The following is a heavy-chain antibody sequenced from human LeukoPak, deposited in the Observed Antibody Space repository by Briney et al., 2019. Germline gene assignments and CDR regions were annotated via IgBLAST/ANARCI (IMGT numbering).Heavy chain of an antibody. CDR1: GGSVSGYY. J-gene: IGHJ4*02. CDR2: IHYSGST. D-gene: IGHD3-10*01. CDR3: AKRNTMVRGGPCFDY. Sequence: SETLSLTCTVSGGSVSGYYWSWIRQPPGKGLQWIGYIHYSGSTNYNPSLKSRLTISVDTSKNQFSLKLTSVTAADTAIYYCAKRNTMVRGGPCFDYWGQGLLVTVSS. V-gene: IGHV4-59*02.